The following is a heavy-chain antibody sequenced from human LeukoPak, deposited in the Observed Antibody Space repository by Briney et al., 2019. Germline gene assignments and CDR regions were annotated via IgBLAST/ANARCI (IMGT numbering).Heavy chain of an antibody. CDR2: IYSGGST. Sequence: GGSLRLSCAACGFTVSSNYMSWVRQAPGKGLEWVSVIYSGGSTYYADSVKGRFTISRDNSKNTLYLQMNSLRAEDTAVYYCARATSYVWGSYRSYYFDYWGQGTLVTVSS. CDR3: ARATSYVWGSYRSYYFDY. V-gene: IGHV3-53*01. J-gene: IGHJ4*02. D-gene: IGHD3-16*02. CDR1: GFTVSSNY.